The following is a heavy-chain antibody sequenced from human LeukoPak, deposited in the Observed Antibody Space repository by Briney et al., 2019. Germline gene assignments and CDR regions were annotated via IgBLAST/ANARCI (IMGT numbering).Heavy chain of an antibody. CDR2: ISANTGKT. CDR3: AKVAGDRMDY. Sequence: AAVKVSCKTSGYSFSTYGFCWVRQAPGDGLEWMGWISANTGKTSDAQKFQDRVTMTTDTSTTTAYMELRSLRLDDTAIYFCAKVAGDRMDYWGQGTLVTVSS. D-gene: IGHD6-13*01. CDR1: GYSFSTYG. V-gene: IGHV1-18*01. J-gene: IGHJ4*02.